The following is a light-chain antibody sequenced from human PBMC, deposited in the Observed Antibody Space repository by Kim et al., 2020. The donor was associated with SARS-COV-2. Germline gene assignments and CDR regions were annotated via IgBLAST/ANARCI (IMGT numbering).Light chain of an antibody. Sequence: VSLGERATLSRRASQSGSSNLAWYQQKPGQAPRLHIYGASTRATGIPARFRGSGSGTEFTLTISSLQSEDFAVYYCQQYDNGPRTFGQGTKVDIK. J-gene: IGKJ1*01. V-gene: IGKV3-15*01. CDR2: GAS. CDR3: QQYDNGPRT. CDR1: QSGSSN.